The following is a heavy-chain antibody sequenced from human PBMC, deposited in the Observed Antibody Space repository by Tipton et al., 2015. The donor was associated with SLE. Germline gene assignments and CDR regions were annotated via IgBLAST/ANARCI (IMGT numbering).Heavy chain of an antibody. CDR3: ARQGDGGRANDY. D-gene: IGHD3-16*01. V-gene: IGHV4-39*01. Sequence: TPSLTCTVSGGSISSSSYYWGWIRQPPGKGLEWIGSIYYSGSTYYNPSLKSRVTISVDTSKNQFSLKLSSVTAADTAVYYCARQGDGGRANDYWGQGTLVTVSS. CDR1: GGSISSSSYY. CDR2: IYYSGST. J-gene: IGHJ4*02.